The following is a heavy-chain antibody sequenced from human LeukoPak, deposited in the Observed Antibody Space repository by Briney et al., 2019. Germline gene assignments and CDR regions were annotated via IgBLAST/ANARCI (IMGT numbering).Heavy chain of an antibody. D-gene: IGHD3-9*01. J-gene: IGHJ5*02. Sequence: PGGSLRLSCAASGFTFSSYAMHWVRQAPGKGLEWVTVISYDGSNKYYADSVKGRFTISRDNSKNTLHLQMSSLRGDDTAVYYCTKASRLRNFDWLVVFDTWGQGTLVTVSS. CDR2: ISYDGSNK. CDR3: TKASRLRNFDWLVVFDT. CDR1: GFTFSSYA. V-gene: IGHV3-30-3*01.